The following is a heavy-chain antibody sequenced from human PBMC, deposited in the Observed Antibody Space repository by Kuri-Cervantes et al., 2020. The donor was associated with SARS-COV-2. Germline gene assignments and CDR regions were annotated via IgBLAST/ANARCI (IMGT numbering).Heavy chain of an antibody. D-gene: IGHD2-2*01. CDR2: INHSGST. V-gene: IGHV4-34*01. CDR1: GGSFSGYY. Sequence: ESLKISCAVYGGSFSGYYWSWIRQPPGKGLEWIGEINHSGSTNYNPSLKSRVTISVDTSKNQFSLRLSSVTAADTAVYYCARGGGYQRSTFDYWGQGTLVTVSS. CDR3: ARGGGYQRSTFDY. J-gene: IGHJ4*02.